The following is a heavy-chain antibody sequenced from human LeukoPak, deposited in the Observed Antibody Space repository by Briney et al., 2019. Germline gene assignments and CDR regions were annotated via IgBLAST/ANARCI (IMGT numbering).Heavy chain of an antibody. Sequence: GESLKISCKGSGYSFTSYWIGWVRQMPGKGLEWMGIIYPGDSDTRYSPSFQGQVTISADKSISTAYLQWSSLKASDTAMYYCTRRPLGYSYGYGFDYWGQGTLVTVSS. CDR1: GYSFTSYW. CDR3: TRRPLGYSYGYGFDY. D-gene: IGHD5-18*01. J-gene: IGHJ4*02. V-gene: IGHV5-51*01. CDR2: IYPGDSDT.